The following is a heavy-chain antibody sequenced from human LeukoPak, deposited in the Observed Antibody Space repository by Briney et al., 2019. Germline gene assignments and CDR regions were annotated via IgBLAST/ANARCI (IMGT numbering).Heavy chain of an antibody. V-gene: IGHV4-39*01. Sequence: PSETLSLTCTVSGGSISSSSYYWGWIRQPPGKGLEWIGSIYYSGSTYYNPSLKSRVTISVYTSKNQFSLKLSSVTAADTAVYYCARLRVGATLYYFDYWGQGTLVTVSS. CDR1: GGSISSSSYY. CDR2: IYYSGST. J-gene: IGHJ4*02. D-gene: IGHD1-26*01. CDR3: ARLRVGATLYYFDY.